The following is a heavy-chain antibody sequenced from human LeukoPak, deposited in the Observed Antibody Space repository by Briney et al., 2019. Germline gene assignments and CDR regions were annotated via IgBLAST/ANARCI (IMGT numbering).Heavy chain of an antibody. CDR1: GGSISSGGYS. V-gene: IGHV4-30-2*01. D-gene: IGHD3-16*02. CDR2: IHHSGST. CDR3: ARVRSDYVWGSYRSHRDYYFDY. Sequence: KPSETLSLTCAVSGGSISSGGYSWSWIRQPPGKGLEWIGYIHHSGSTYYNPSLKSRVTISVDRSKNQFSLKLSSVTAADTAVYYCARVRSDYVWGSYRSHRDYYFDYWGQGTPVTVSS. J-gene: IGHJ4*02.